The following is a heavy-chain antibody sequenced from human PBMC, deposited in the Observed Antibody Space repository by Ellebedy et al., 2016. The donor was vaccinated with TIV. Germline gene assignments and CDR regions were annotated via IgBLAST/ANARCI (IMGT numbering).Heavy chain of an antibody. CDR1: GFTVSSNY. V-gene: IGHV3-30*03. CDR2: ISYDGSNK. Sequence: GESLKISCEGSGFTVSSNYMSWVRQAPGKGLEWVALISYDGSNKYYADSVKGRFTISRDNSKNTLYLQMNSLRAEDTAVYYCARKDYYGMDVWGQGTTVTVSS. J-gene: IGHJ6*02. CDR3: ARKDYYGMDV.